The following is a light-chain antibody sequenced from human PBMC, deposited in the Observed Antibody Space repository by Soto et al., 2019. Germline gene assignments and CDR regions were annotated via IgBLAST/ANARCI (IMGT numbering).Light chain of an antibody. CDR2: DAS. J-gene: IGKJ1*01. V-gene: IGKV1-5*01. Sequence: DIPLTQSPSALSASVGDRVTITCRASQSFVGWLAWYQQKPGKAPKLLIYDASNLESGVPSRFSGGGSGTEFTLTISSLQPDDFATYYCQQYNAYPWTFGQGTKVEIK. CDR3: QQYNAYPWT. CDR1: QSFVGW.